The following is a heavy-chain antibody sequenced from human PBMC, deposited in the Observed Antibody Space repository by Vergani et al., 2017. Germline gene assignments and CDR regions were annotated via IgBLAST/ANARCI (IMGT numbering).Heavy chain of an antibody. V-gene: IGHV4-4*07. CDR2: LCLSGST. D-gene: IGHD7-27*01. Sequence: QVQLQESGPGLVKTSETLPITCPASGAPISYWCWSWLRPPAGKGLEWLGRLCLSGSTNYKPSLKSRVTMSIDTSKNQFSLKLNSVTAADTVVYYCATGAGPFDIWGQGTLVTVSS. CDR1: GAPISYWC. J-gene: IGHJ4*02. CDR3: ATGAGPFDI.